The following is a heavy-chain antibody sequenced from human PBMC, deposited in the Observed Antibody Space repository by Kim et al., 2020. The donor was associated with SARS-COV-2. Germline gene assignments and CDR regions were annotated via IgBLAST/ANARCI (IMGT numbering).Heavy chain of an antibody. CDR3: AKVKGAYYYDSSGYRGNSXXX. CDR1: GFTFSSYG. J-gene: IGHJ4*02. D-gene: IGHD3-22*01. V-gene: IGHV3-30*18. Sequence: GGSLRLSCAASGFTFSSYGMHWVRQAPGKGLEWVAVISYDGSNKYYADSVKGRFTISRDNSKNTLYLQMNSLRAEDTAVYYCAKVKGAYYYDSSGYRGNSXXXWGQGTLVTVSS. CDR2: ISYDGSNK.